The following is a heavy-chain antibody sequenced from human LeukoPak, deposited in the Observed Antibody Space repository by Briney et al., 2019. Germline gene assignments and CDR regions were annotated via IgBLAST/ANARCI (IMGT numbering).Heavy chain of an antibody. CDR3: ARDNIDGLNPNNWFAP. Sequence: SETLSLTCTVSGGSITNADYCWAWIRQPPGKGLEGIGTIYNNANTYYNPPLESRVTMSLDTSKNKISLTLNSVTAADTAVYYCARDNIDGLNPNNWFAPWGQGMLVTVSS. J-gene: IGHJ5*02. CDR2: IYNNANT. D-gene: IGHD5-24*01. CDR1: GGSITNADYC. V-gene: IGHV4-39*07.